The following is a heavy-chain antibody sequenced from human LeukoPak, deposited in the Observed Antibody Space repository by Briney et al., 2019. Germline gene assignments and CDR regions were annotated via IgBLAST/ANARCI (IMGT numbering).Heavy chain of an antibody. CDR1: GDSISSYY. Sequence: PSETLSLTCAVSGDSISSYYWSWIRQPPGKGLEWIGYVYYSGSTNYNPSLKSRVTLSVDTTKNQFSLKLSSVTAADTAMYYCARIVAWYDAFDVWGQGTMVTVSS. CDR3: ARIVAWYDAFDV. CDR2: VYYSGST. D-gene: IGHD5-12*01. J-gene: IGHJ3*01. V-gene: IGHV4-59*01.